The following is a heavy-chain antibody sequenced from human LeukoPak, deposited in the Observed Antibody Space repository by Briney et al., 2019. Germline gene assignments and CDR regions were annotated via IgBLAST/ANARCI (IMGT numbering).Heavy chain of an antibody. V-gene: IGHV1-8*01. J-gene: IGHJ4*02. D-gene: IGHD6-13*01. CDR3: ARGIAAAGTVLVH. CDR1: GYTFTSYD. Sequence: GASVKVSCKASGYTFTSYDINWVRQATGQGLEWMGWMNPNSGNTGYAQRFQGRVTMTRNTSINTAYMELSSLRSEDTAVYYCARGIAAAGTVLVHWGQGTLVTVSS. CDR2: MNPNSGNT.